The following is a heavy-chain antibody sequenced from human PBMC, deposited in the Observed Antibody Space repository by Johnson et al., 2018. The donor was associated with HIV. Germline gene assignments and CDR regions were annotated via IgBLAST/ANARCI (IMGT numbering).Heavy chain of an antibody. J-gene: IGHJ3*02. V-gene: IGHV3-66*01. CDR2: IYSGGST. CDR1: DFTVSGNY. D-gene: IGHD4-23*01. Sequence: VQLVESGGGLVQPGGSLRLSCAASDFTVSGNYMSWVRQAPGKGLEWVSVIYSGGSTYYADSVKGRFTISRDNSKNTLYLQMNSLRAEDTAVYHCARERPGYGGHDAFDIWGQGTMVTVSS. CDR3: ARERPGYGGHDAFDI.